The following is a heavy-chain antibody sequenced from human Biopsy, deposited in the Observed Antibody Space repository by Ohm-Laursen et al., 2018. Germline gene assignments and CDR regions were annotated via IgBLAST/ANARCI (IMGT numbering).Heavy chain of an antibody. J-gene: IGHJ5*01. CDR2: ISASSSYI. Sequence: SLRLSCTASGVTLSGYGMNWVRQAPGKGLEWVSSISASSSYIHYADSVKGRLTVSRDSTKNSLYLQMNSLRAADTAIYYCATELLPPGVGGPWLDSWGQGTPVTVSS. V-gene: IGHV3-21*06. CDR3: ATELLPPGVGGPWLDS. CDR1: GVTLSGYG. D-gene: IGHD3-10*01.